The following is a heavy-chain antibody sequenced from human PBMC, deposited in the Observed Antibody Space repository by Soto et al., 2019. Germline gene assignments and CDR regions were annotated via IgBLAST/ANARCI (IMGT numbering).Heavy chain of an antibody. Sequence: QVQLVQSGAEVMQPGSSVRVSCKASGGTFSTSAISWVRQAPGQGLEWMGGIIPIFGTADYAQKFQGRVTITADESTSTAYMELSSLRSEDTAVYFCARDKDRVRLVGNYYYSMDVWGQGTTVTVSS. CDR1: GGTFSTSA. CDR2: IIPIFGTA. D-gene: IGHD5-12*01. V-gene: IGHV1-69*12. CDR3: ARDKDRVRLVGNYYYSMDV. J-gene: IGHJ6*02.